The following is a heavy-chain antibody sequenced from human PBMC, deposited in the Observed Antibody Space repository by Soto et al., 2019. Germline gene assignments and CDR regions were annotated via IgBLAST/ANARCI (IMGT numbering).Heavy chain of an antibody. V-gene: IGHV1-58*01. CDR1: GFTFTSSA. Sequence: SVKVSCKASGFTFTSSAVQWGRHAGGQRLEWIGWIVVGSANTNYAQKFQERVTITRDMSTSTAYMELSSLRSEDTAVYYCAAAKRGMIRDAFDIWGQGTMVTVSS. CDR2: IVVGSANT. J-gene: IGHJ3*02. D-gene: IGHD3-16*01. CDR3: AAAKRGMIRDAFDI.